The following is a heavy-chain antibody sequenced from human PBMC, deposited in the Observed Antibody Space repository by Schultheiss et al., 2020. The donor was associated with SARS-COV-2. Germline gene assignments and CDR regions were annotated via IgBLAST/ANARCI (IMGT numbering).Heavy chain of an antibody. CDR1: GDSISDYF. V-gene: IGHV6-1*01. J-gene: IGHJ6*02. Sequence: SETLSLTCTVSGDSISDYFWNWIRQSPSRGLEWLGRTYYRPNPYGEYAGSVESRIAIVPDTSRNQISLHLHSVTPEDTAVYYCARGRVDYYAMDVWGQGTTVTVSS. CDR2: TYYRPNPYG. CDR3: ARGRVDYYAMDV. D-gene: IGHD3-10*01.